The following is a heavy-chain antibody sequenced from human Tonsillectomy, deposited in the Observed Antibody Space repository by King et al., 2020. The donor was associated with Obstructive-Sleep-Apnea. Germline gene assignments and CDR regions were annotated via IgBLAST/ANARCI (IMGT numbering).Heavy chain of an antibody. CDR2: ISSSSSTI. CDR1: GFTFSRYS. V-gene: IGHV3-48*01. Sequence: VQLVESGGGLVQPGGSLRLSCAASGFTFSRYSMNWVRQAPGKGLEWVSYISSSSSTIYYADSVKGRFTISRDNAKNSLYLQMNSLRAEATAVYDCASLYSSILSGYFQHCGQGTLFTVSS. CDR3: ASLYSSILSGYFQH. J-gene: IGHJ1*01. D-gene: IGHD6-13*01.